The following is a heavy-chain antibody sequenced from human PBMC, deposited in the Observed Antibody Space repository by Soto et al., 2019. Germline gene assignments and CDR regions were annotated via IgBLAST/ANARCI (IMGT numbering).Heavy chain of an antibody. CDR3: ASIRTNYNWFDP. CDR2: ISGSGGST. V-gene: IGHV3-23*01. J-gene: IGHJ5*02. D-gene: IGHD1-1*01. Sequence: GGSLRLSCAASGFTFSSYAMSWVRQAPGKGLEWVSAISGSGGSTYYADSVKGRFTISRDNSKNTLYLQMNSLRAEDTAVYYCASIRTNYNWFDPWGQGTLVTVSS. CDR1: GFTFSSYA.